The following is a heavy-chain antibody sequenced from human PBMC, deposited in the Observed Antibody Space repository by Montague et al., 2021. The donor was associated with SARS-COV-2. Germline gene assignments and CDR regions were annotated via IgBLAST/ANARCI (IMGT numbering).Heavy chain of an antibody. CDR2: IYPGDSDT. V-gene: IGHV5-51*03. CDR3: ARPVLPYDSSGYYPY. Sequence: QSGAEVKKPGESLKISCKGSGYSFTSYWIGWVRQMPGKGLAWMGIIYPGDSDTRYSPSFQRQVTISADKSISTAYLQWSSLKASDTAMYYCARPVLPYDSSGYYPYWGQGTLVTVSS. CDR1: GYSFTSYW. D-gene: IGHD3-22*01. J-gene: IGHJ4*02.